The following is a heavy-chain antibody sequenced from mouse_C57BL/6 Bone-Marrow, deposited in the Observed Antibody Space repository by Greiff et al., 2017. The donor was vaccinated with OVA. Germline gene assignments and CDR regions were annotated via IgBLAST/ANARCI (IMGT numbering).Heavy chain of an antibody. J-gene: IGHJ2*01. CDR3: ARPYDCGFDY. CDR1: GYTGTSYW. Sequence: QVQLQQKGAERGKPGASEKRGGKEGGYTGTSYWMHWVKPRPGRGLAWIGRIDPNSGGTKYNEKFKSKATLPVDKPSSTDYMQLSSLTSEDSAVYYCARPYDCGFDYWGQGTTLTVSS. CDR2: IDPNSGGT. D-gene: IGHD2-4*01. V-gene: IGHV1-72*01.